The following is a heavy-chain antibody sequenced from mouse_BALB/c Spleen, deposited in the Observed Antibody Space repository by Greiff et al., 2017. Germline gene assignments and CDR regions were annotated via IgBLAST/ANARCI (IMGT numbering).Heavy chain of an antibody. V-gene: IGHV5-6-2*01. D-gene: IGHD2-14*01. CDR1: GFTFSSYY. J-gene: IGHJ3*01. CDR2: INSNGGST. Sequence: DVKLVESGGGLVKLGGSLKLSCAASGFTFSSYYMSWVRQTPEKRLELVAAINSNGGSTYYPDTVKGRFTISRDNAKNTLYLQMSSLKSEDTALYYCARRDYRYDGFAYWGQGTLVTVSA. CDR3: ARRDYRYDGFAY.